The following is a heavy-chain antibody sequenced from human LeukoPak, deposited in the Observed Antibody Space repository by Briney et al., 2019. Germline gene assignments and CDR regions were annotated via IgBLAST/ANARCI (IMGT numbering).Heavy chain of an antibody. CDR1: GYSISSGYY. CDR2: IYTSGST. J-gene: IGHJ4*02. V-gene: IGHV4-38-2*02. CDR3: ARDQFLVPAAI. Sequence: PSETLSLTCTVSGYSISSGYYWGWIRQPPGKGLEWIGRIYTSGSTNYNPSLKSRVTMSVDTSKNQFSLKLSSVTAADTAVYYCARDQFLVPAAIWGQGTLVTVSS. D-gene: IGHD2-2*01.